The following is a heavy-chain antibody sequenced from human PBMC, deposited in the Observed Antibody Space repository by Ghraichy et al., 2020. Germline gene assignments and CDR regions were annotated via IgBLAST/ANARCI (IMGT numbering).Heavy chain of an antibody. CDR1: GYSFTSYW. CDR2: IYPGDSDT. J-gene: IGHJ4*02. CDR3: ARHPGGLGYCSGGSCYPAEYYFDY. D-gene: IGHD2-15*01. Sequence: KVSCKGSGYSFTSYWIGWVRQMPGKGLEWMGIIYPGDSDTRYSPSFQGQVTISADKSISTAYLQWSSLKASDTAMYYCARHPGGLGYCSGGSCYPAEYYFDYWGQGTLVTVSS. V-gene: IGHV5-51*01.